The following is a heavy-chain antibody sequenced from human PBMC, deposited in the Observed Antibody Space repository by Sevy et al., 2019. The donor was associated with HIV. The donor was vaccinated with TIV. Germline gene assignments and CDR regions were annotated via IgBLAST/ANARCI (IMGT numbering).Heavy chain of an antibody. D-gene: IGHD2-8*01. V-gene: IGHV3-11*01. CDR3: ARGYCTIGVCYTYDD. CDR1: GFTFSDYY. CDR2: ISSGGGNI. Sequence: GGSLRLSCAASGFTFSDYYMSWIRQAPGKGLEWVSYISSGGGNIYYAHCVKGRFTISRDNAKNSLYLQMNSRRAEDKAVYYCARGYCTIGVCYTYDDWGQGTLVTVSS. J-gene: IGHJ4*02.